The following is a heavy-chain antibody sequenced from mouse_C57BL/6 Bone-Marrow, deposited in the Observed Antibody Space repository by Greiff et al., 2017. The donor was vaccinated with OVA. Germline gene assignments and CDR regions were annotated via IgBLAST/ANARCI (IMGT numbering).Heavy chain of an antibody. CDR3: ARVLLRYHWYFDV. CDR2: IHPNSGST. J-gene: IGHJ1*03. D-gene: IGHD1-1*01. CDR1: GYTFTSYW. Sequence: QVQLKQPGAELVKPGASVKLSCKASGYTFTSYWMHWVKQRPGQGLEWIGMIHPNSGSTNYNEKFKSKATLTVDKSSSTAYMQLSSLTSEDSAVYYCARVLLRYHWYFDVWGTGTTVTVSS. V-gene: IGHV1-64*01.